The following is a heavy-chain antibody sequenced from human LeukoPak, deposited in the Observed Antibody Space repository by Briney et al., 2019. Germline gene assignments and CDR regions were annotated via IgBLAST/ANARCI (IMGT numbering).Heavy chain of an antibody. CDR3: AKEGSYYDSSGYYDY. Sequence: GGTLRLSCAASGFTFSSYAMSWVRQAPGKGLEWVSAISGSGGSTYYVDSVKGLFTISRDNSKNTLYLQMNSLRAEDTAVYYCAKEGSYYDSSGYYDYWGQGTLVTVSS. J-gene: IGHJ4*02. CDR1: GFTFSSYA. V-gene: IGHV3-23*01. CDR2: ISGSGGST. D-gene: IGHD3-22*01.